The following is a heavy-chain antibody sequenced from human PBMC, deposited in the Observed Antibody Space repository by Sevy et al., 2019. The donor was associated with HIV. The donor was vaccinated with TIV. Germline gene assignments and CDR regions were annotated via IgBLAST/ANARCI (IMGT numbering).Heavy chain of an antibody. CDR1: GLTFSSYW. D-gene: IGHD6-19*01. CDR3: ARESLAVAGWARRVFDI. CDR2: IKQDGSEK. V-gene: IGHV3-7*03. J-gene: IGHJ3*02. Sequence: GGSLRLSCAASGLTFSSYWMSWVRQAPGKGLEWVANIKQDGSEKYYVDSVKGRFTISRDNAKNSLYLQMNSLRAEDTAVYYCARESLAVAGWARRVFDIWGQGTMVTVSS.